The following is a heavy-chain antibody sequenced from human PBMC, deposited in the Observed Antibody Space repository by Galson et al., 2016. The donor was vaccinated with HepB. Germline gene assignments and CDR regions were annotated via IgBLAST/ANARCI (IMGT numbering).Heavy chain of an antibody. Sequence: SLRLSCAVSGVIFSNHAMHWVRQAPGQGLEWVAVTSSDGSNEYYVDSVKGRFAISRDNSKNTLYLQMHSLKADDTAVYYCATRSEELPATSEYFKHWGQGTLVTVSS. CDR3: ATRSEELPATSEYFKH. V-gene: IGHV3-30*03. J-gene: IGHJ1*01. CDR2: TSSDGSNE. CDR1: GVIFSNHA. D-gene: IGHD2-2*01.